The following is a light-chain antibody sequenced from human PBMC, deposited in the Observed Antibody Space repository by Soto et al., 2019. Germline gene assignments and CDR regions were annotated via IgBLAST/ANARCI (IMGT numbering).Light chain of an antibody. CDR3: QQYGRSPRT. CDR2: GAS. Sequence: ETVLTQSPGTLSLSPGARATLSCRASQSVNSNYLAWYQQKPGQAPRLLIYGASSRATGIPDRFSGSGSGTDFILTISRLEPDDFAVYYCQQYGRSPRTFGQGTKVDIK. V-gene: IGKV3-20*01. J-gene: IGKJ1*01. CDR1: QSVNSNY.